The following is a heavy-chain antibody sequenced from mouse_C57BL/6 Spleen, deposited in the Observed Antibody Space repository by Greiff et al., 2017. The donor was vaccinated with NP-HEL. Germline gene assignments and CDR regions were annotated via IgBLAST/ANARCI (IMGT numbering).Heavy chain of an antibody. CDR1: GYSITSGYY. D-gene: IGHD1-1*01. CDR2: ISYDGSN. CDR3: ASPLYYGSSYGFAY. V-gene: IGHV3-6*01. J-gene: IGHJ3*01. Sequence: EVQLQESGPGLVKPSQSLSLTCSVTGYSITSGYYWNWIRQFPGNKLEWMGYISYDGSNNYNPSLKNRISITRDTSKNQFFLKLNSVTTEDTATYYCASPLYYGSSYGFAYWGQGTLVTVSA.